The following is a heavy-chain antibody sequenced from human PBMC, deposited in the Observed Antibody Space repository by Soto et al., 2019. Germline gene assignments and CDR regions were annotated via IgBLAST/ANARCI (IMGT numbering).Heavy chain of an antibody. CDR3: AKDHQSRIGPDWFDP. Sequence: AGGSLRLSCAASGFTFSSYAMSWVRQAPGKGLEWVSAISGSGGSTYYADSVKGRFTISRDNSKNTLYLQMNSLRAEDTAVYYCAKDHQSRIGPDWFDPWGQGTLVTVSS. V-gene: IGHV3-23*01. J-gene: IGHJ5*02. CDR2: ISGSGGST. CDR1: GFTFSSYA. D-gene: IGHD2-15*01.